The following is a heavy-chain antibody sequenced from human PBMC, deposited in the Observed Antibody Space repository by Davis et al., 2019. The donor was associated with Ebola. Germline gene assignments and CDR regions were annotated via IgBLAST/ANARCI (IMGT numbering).Heavy chain of an antibody. D-gene: IGHD5-18*01. CDR2: INPNSGGT. CDR1: GYTFTGYY. Sequence: ASVKVSCKASGYTFTGYYMHWVRQAPGQGLEWMGRINPNSGGTNYAQKFQGRVTMTRDTSISTAYMELSRLRSEDTAVYYCARYVNTAMVSYYYGMDVWGKGTTVTVSS. J-gene: IGHJ6*04. V-gene: IGHV1-2*06. CDR3: ARYVNTAMVSYYYGMDV.